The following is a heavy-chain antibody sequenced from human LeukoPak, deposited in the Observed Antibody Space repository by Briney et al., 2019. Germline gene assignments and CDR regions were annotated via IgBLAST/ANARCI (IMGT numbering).Heavy chain of an antibody. CDR2: ISGSGGNT. Sequence: GESLRLSCAASGFTFSSYGMSWVRQAPGKGLEWISGISGSGGNTYYADSVKGRFTISRDNSKNTLYLQMNSLRAEDTAVYYCAKERWLQYDYWGQGTLVTVSS. D-gene: IGHD5-24*01. CDR3: AKERWLQYDY. J-gene: IGHJ4*02. CDR1: GFTFSSYG. V-gene: IGHV3-23*01.